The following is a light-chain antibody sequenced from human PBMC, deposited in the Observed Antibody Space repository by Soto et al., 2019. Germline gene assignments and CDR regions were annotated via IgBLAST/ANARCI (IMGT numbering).Light chain of an antibody. CDR3: YSYAGSNNWV. V-gene: IGLV2-8*01. CDR1: SSDVGGYNY. Sequence: QSALTQPPSASGSPGQSVTIACTGTSSDVGGYNYVSWYQQHPGKAPKLMIYEVSKRPSGVPDRFSGSKSGNTASLTVSGLLAEDEADYHCYSYAGSNNWVFGGGTKVTVL. J-gene: IGLJ3*02. CDR2: EVS.